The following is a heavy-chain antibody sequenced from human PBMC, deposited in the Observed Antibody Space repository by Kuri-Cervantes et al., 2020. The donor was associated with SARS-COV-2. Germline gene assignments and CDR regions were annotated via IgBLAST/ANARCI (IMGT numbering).Heavy chain of an antibody. V-gene: IGHV3-48*03. CDR2: ISTSGTTV. J-gene: IGHJ1*01. CDR3: ARKGLDSNSYSLGFY. D-gene: IGHD3-22*01. CDR1: GFSLSNFE. Sequence: GGSLRLSCAGSGFSLSNFEVNWVRQAPGKGLEWLSWISTSGTTVYYADSVEGRFTISRDNAKDLVYLQMDSLRAEDTAIYYCARKGLDSNSYSLGFYWGRGSLVTVSS.